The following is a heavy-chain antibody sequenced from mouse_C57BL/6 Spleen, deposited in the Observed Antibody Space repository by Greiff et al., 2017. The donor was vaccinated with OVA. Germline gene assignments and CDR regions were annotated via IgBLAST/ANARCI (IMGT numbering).Heavy chain of an antibody. CDR3: ARRGIYYGNYGWYFDV. D-gene: IGHD2-1*01. J-gene: IGHJ1*03. CDR1: GFTFSDYG. CDR2: ISSGSSTI. Sequence: EVQVVESGGGLVKPGGSLKLSCAASGFTFSDYGMHWVRQAPEKGLEWVAYISSGSSTIYYADTVKGRFTISRDNAKNTLFLQMTSLRSEDTAMYYCARRGIYYGNYGWYFDVWGTGTTVTVYS. V-gene: IGHV5-17*01.